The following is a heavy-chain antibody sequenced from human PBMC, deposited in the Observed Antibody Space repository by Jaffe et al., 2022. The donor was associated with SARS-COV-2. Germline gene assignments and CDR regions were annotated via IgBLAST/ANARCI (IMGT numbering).Heavy chain of an antibody. CDR3: VRYSGSYYTGWYFDL. J-gene: IGHJ2*01. Sequence: QLQLQESGPGLVKPSETLSLTCTVSGGSISGSTYYWGWIRQSPGKGLEWIGSIYYSGTTYYNPSLKSRVTMSVDTSKNQFSLKQSSVTAADTAVYYCVRYSGSYYTGWYFDLWGRGTLVTVSS. CDR1: GGSISGSTYY. CDR2: IYYSGTT. V-gene: IGHV4-39*01. D-gene: IGHD1-26*01.